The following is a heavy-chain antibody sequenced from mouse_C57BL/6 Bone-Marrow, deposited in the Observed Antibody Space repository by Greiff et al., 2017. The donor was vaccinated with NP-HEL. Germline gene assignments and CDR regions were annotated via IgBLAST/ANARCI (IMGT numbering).Heavy chain of an antibody. V-gene: IGHV1-69*01. CDR3: ARPPSSGYPYWYFDV. CDR1: GYTFTSYW. D-gene: IGHD3-2*02. J-gene: IGHJ1*03. CDR2: IDPSDSYT. Sequence: QVQLQQPGAELVMPGASVKLSCKASGYTFTSYWMHWVKQRPGQGLEWIGEIDPSDSYTNYNQKFKGKSTLTVDKSSSTAYMQLSSLTSEDSAVYYCARPPSSGYPYWYFDVWGTGTTVTVSA.